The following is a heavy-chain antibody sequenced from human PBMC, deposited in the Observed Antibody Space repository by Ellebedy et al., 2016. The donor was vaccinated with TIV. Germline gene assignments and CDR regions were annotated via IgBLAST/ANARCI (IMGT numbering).Heavy chain of an antibody. Sequence: GESLKISCAASGFPFSTYAMSWVRQAPGRGLEWVSTISGSGGGTYYTDSGKGRFTISRDNSKNTLYLQMNSLRAGDTAIYYCARLRYFGSGSYSDYWGQGTLVTVSS. D-gene: IGHD3-10*01. CDR1: GFPFSTYA. CDR3: ARLRYFGSGSYSDY. V-gene: IGHV3-23*01. CDR2: ISGSGGGT. J-gene: IGHJ4*02.